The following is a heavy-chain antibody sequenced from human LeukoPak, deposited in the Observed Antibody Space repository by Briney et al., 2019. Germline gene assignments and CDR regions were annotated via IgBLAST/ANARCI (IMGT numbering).Heavy chain of an antibody. CDR2: IKQDGSEK. CDR1: GFTFSSYW. D-gene: IGHD2-15*01. Sequence: GGSLRLSCAASGFTFSSYWMSWVRQAPGKGLEWVANIKQDGSEKYYVDSVKGRFTISRDNAKNSLYLQMNSLRAEDTAVYYCARDPQYCSGGSCYSKGPKDYWGQGTLVTVSS. J-gene: IGHJ4*02. V-gene: IGHV3-7*01. CDR3: ARDPQYCSGGSCYSKGPKDY.